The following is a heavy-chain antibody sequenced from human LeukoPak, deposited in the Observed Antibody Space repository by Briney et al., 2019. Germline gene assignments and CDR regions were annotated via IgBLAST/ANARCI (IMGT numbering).Heavy chain of an antibody. CDR1: GGSISSYY. V-gene: IGHV4-59*01. CDR2: IYYSGST. Sequence: SETLSHTCTVSGGSISSYYWSWIRQPPGKGLEWIGYIYYSGSTNYNPSLKSRVTISVDTSKNQFSLKLSSVTAADTAVYYCARGASGYSGYDYSNPWGQGTLVTVSS. D-gene: IGHD5-12*01. J-gene: IGHJ5*02. CDR3: ARGASGYSGYDYSNP.